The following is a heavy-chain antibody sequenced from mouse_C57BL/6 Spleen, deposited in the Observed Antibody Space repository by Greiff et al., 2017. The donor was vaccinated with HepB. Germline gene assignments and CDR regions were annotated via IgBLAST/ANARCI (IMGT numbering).Heavy chain of an antibody. V-gene: IGHV5-17*01. J-gene: IGHJ2*01. CDR1: GFTFSDYG. CDR2: ISSGSSTI. D-gene: IGHD1-1*01. Sequence: EVKLVESGGGLVKPGGSLKLSCAASGFTFSDYGMHWVRQAPEKGLEWVAYISSGSSTIYYADTVKGRFTISRDNAKNTLFLQMTSLRSEDTAMYYCARGGAYGSSYFDYWGQGTTLTVSS. CDR3: ARGGAYGSSYFDY.